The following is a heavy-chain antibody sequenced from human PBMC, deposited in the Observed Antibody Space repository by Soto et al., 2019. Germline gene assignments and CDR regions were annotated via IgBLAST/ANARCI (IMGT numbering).Heavy chain of an antibody. CDR1: GYTFTGYY. V-gene: IGHV1-2*04. CDR2: INPNSGGT. CDR3: ARATTVTTLGYYYYGMDV. Sequence: ASVKVSCKASGYTFTGYYMHWVRQAPGQGLEWMGWINPNSGGTNYAQKFQGWVTMTRDTSISTAYMELSRLRSDDTAVYYCARATTVTTLGYYYYGMDVRGQGTTVTVPS. D-gene: IGHD4-17*01. J-gene: IGHJ6*02.